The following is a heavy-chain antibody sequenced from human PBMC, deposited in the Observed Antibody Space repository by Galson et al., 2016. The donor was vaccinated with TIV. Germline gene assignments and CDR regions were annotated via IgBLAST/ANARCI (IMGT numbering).Heavy chain of an antibody. D-gene: IGHD4-17*01. Sequence: SVKVSCKASGYTFTSYSMHWVRQAPGQGLEWMGIINPSGGSTSYAQKFQGRVTVTRDTSTRTVYMEMNSLRSEDTAIYYCVRGHYGDYSWGQGTLVTVSS. CDR1: GYTFTSYS. J-gene: IGHJ4*02. CDR3: VRGHYGDYS. CDR2: INPSGGST. V-gene: IGHV1-46*01.